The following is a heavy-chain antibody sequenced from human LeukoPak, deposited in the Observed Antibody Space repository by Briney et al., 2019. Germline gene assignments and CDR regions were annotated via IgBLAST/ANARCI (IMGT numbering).Heavy chain of an antibody. CDR3: ARADILTGYYTVDY. CDR1: GYTFTSYD. J-gene: IGHJ4*02. CDR2: MNPNSGNT. D-gene: IGHD3-9*01. Sequence: ASVKVSCKASGYTFTSYDINWVRQATGQGLEWMGWMNPNSGNTGYAQKFQGRVTMTRNTSISTAYMELSSLRSEDTAVYYCARADILTGYYTVDYWGQGTLVTVSS. V-gene: IGHV1-8*01.